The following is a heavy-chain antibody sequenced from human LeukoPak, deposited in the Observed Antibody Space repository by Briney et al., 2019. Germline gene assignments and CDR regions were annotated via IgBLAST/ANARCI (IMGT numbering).Heavy chain of an antibody. J-gene: IGHJ6*02. D-gene: IGHD2-15*01. CDR2: IIPILGIA. V-gene: IGHV1-69*04. CDR3: ARDYTGGSSPYYYGMDV. CDR1: GGTFSSYA. Sequence: SVKVSCKASGGTFSSYAISWVRQAPGQGLEWMGRIIPILGIANYAQKFQGRVTITADKSTSTAYMELSSLRSEGTAVYYCARDYTGGSSPYYYGMDVWGQGTTVTVSS.